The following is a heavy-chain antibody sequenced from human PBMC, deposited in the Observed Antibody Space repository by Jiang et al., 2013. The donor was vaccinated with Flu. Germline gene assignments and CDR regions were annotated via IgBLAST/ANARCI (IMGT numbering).Heavy chain of an antibody. J-gene: IGHJ5*02. CDR1: GYTFTSYY. Sequence: GAEVKKPGASVKVSCKASGYTFTSYYMHWVRQAPGQGLEWMGIINPSGGSTSYAQKFQGRVTMTRDTSTSTVYMELSSLRSEDTAVYYCARDRTVEDSINWFDPWGQGTLVTVSS. V-gene: IGHV1-46*01. D-gene: IGHD2-15*01. CDR3: ARDRTVEDSINWFDP. CDR2: INPSGGST.